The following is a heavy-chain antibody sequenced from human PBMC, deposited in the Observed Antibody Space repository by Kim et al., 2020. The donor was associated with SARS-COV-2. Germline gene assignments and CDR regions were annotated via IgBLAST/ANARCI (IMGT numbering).Heavy chain of an antibody. D-gene: IGHD3-22*01. CDR2: INHSGST. Sequence: SETLSLTCAVYGGSFSGYYWSWIRQPPGKGLEWIGEINHSGSTNYNPSLKSRVTISVDTSKNQFSLKLSSVTAADTAVYYCARGPQDYYDSSGYSTWGQGTLVTVSS. CDR3: ARGPQDYYDSSGYST. V-gene: IGHV4-34*01. J-gene: IGHJ5*02. CDR1: GGSFSGYY.